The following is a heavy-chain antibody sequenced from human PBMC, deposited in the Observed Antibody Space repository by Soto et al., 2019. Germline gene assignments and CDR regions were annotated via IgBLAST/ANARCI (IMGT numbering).Heavy chain of an antibody. CDR2: IYYSGST. J-gene: IGHJ2*01. CDR3: ARLRTGANPDYSDSSGYYPGDFDL. CDR1: GGSISSSSYY. Sequence: QLQLQESGPGLVKPSETLSLTCTVSGGSISSSSYYWGWIRQPPGKGLEWIGSIYYSGSTYYNPSLKRRVTIPVDTSKIQFSLKLSSVTAADTAVYYCARLRTGANPDYSDSSGYYPGDFDLWGRGTLVTVSS. D-gene: IGHD3-22*01. V-gene: IGHV4-39*01.